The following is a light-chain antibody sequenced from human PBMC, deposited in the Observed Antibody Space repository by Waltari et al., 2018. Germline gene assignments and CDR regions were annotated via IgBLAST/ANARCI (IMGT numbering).Light chain of an antibody. CDR3: CSYVGRNIWV. J-gene: IGLJ3*02. Sequence: QSALTQPASVSGSPGQSLTISCTGTSSDVGFYNLVPWYQQHPDKAPNLLVYEVIERPSGVSNRFSGSKSGNTASLTISGLQAEDEADYYCCSYVGRNIWVFGGGTKVTVL. CDR2: EVI. V-gene: IGLV2-23*02. CDR1: SSDVGFYNL.